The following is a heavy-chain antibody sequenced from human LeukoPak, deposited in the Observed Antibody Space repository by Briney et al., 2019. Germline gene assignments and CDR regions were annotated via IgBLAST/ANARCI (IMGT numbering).Heavy chain of an antibody. CDR2: IYSGGST. Sequence: GGYLRLSCAASGFTVSSNYMSWVRQAPGKGLEWVSVIYSGGSTYYADSVKGRFTISRDNSKNTLYLQMNSLRAEDTAVYYCARNGQFGVVDYWGQGTLVTVSS. D-gene: IGHD3-3*01. CDR3: ARNGQFGVVDY. J-gene: IGHJ4*02. V-gene: IGHV3-53*01. CDR1: GFTVSSNY.